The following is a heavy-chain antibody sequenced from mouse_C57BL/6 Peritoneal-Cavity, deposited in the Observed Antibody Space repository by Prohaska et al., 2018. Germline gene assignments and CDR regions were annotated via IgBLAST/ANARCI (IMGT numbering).Heavy chain of an antibody. CDR3: MRYGNYWYFDV. CDR2: INSDCSAI. J-gene: IGHJ1*03. V-gene: IGHV11-2*01. D-gene: IGHD2-1*01. CDR1: EFTFSGFW. Sequence: EVQLLETGGGLVQPGGSRGLSCEGSEFTFSGFWMSWVRQTPGKTLEWIGDINSDCSAINYAPSIKDRFTIFRDNDKSTLYLQMSNVRSEDTATYFCMRYGNYWYFDVWGTGTTVTVSS.